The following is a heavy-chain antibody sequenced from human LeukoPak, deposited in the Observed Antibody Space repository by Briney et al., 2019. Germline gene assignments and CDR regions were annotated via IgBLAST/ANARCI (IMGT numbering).Heavy chain of an antibody. Sequence: SETLSLTCTVSGGSISSYYWSWIRKPPGQGQELVGYIYYNGITNYNPSLESRVTISVDTSKNQYSLKLSSVTAADTAVYYCTRHDAVPVIGHGMGVWGQGTTVTVSS. V-gene: IGHV4-59*08. D-gene: IGHD3-16*02. J-gene: IGHJ6*02. CDR2: IYYNGIT. CDR3: TRHDAVPVIGHGMGV. CDR1: GGSISSYY.